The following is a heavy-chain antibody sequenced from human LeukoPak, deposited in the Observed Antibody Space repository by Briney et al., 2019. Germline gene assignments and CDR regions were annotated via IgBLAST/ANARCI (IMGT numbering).Heavy chain of an antibody. CDR3: ARGLPPEYFQH. CDR1: GGSISSYY. Sequence: SETLSLTCTVSGGSISSYYWSWTRQPPGKGLEWIREINHSGSTNYNPSLKSRVTISVDSSKNQFSLKLSSVTAADTAVYYCARGLPPEYFQHWGQGTLVTVSS. V-gene: IGHV4-34*01. CDR2: INHSGST. J-gene: IGHJ1*01.